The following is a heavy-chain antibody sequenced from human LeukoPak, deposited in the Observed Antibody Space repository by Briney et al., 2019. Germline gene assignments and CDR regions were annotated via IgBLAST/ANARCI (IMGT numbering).Heavy chain of an antibody. Sequence: PSETLSLTCTVSGGSMSSYYWSWIRQPPGKGLEWIGYIFYSGSTKYNPSLKSRVTISLDTSQNQFSLKMTSVTAVDTAVYYCSRSEGVYYGSGSSGSYYPHWFDPWGQGTLVTVSS. V-gene: IGHV4-59*01. CDR1: GGSMSSYY. CDR2: IFYSGST. J-gene: IGHJ5*02. D-gene: IGHD3-10*01. CDR3: SRSEGVYYGSGSSGSYYPHWFDP.